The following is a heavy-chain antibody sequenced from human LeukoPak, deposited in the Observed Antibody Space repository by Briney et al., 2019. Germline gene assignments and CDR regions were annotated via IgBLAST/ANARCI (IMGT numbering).Heavy chain of an antibody. D-gene: IGHD6-13*01. V-gene: IGHV3-64*01. CDR2: ISSNGGST. CDR1: GFTFSSYA. Sequence: GGSLRLSCAASGFTFSSYAMHWVRQAPGKGLEYVSAISSNGGSTYYANSVKGRFTISRDNSKNTLYLQMGSLRAEDTAVYYCAKDVAGGITHWYFDLWGRGTLVTVSS. CDR3: AKDVAGGITHWYFDL. J-gene: IGHJ2*01.